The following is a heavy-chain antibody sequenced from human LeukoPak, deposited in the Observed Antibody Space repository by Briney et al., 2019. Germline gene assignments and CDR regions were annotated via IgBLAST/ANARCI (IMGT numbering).Heavy chain of an antibody. V-gene: IGHV3-11*01. CDR3: ARDDSSGYYLDY. J-gene: IGHJ4*02. CDR1: RFTFSDYY. CDR2: ISSSGSTI. Sequence: PGGSLRLSCAASRFTFSDYYMSWIRQAPGKGLEWVSYISSSGSTIYYADSVKGRFTISRDNAKNSLYLQMNSLRAEDTAVYYCARDDSSGYYLDYWGQGTLVTVSS. D-gene: IGHD3-22*01.